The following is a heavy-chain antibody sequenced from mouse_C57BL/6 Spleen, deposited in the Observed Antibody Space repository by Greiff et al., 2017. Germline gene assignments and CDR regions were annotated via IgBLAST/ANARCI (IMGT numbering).Heavy chain of an antibody. J-gene: IGHJ3*01. CDR1: GYPFTSYW. CDR2: IHPYNGNT. Sequence: QVQLKQPGAELVKPGASVKLSCKASGYPFTSYWMHWVKQRPGQGLEWIGIIHPYNGNTNYNEKFKSKATLTVAKSSSTAYMQLSSLTSEDSAVYYCARGEDSDPAWFAYWGQGTLVTVSA. CDR3: ARGEDSDPAWFAY. V-gene: IGHV1-64*01. D-gene: IGHD6-1*01.